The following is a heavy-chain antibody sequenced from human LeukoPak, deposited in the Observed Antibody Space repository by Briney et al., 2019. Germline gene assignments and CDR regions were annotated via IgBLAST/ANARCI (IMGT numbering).Heavy chain of an antibody. V-gene: IGHV3-48*04. CDR3: ARTTVTTFYYFDY. CDR2: ISSSSSTI. CDR1: GFTFSSYS. J-gene: IGHJ4*02. D-gene: IGHD4-17*01. Sequence: GGSLRLSCAASGFTFSSYSMNWVRQAPGKGLEWVSYISSSSSTIYYADSVKGRFTISRDNAKNSLYLQMNSLRAEDTAVYYCARTTVTTFYYFDYWGQGTLVTVSS.